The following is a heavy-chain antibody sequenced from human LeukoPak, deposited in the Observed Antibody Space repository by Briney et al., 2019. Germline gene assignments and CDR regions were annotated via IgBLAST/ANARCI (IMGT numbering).Heavy chain of an antibody. CDR2: ISSSSSYI. CDR1: GFTFSSYS. D-gene: IGHD2-2*02. Sequence: GGSLRLSCAASGFTFSSYSMNWVRQAPGKGLEWVSSISSSSSYIYYADSVKGRFTISRDNAKNPLYLQMNSLRAEDTAVYYCARDCSSTSCYNSWGQGTLVTVSS. CDR3: ARDCSSTSCYNS. J-gene: IGHJ4*02. V-gene: IGHV3-21*01.